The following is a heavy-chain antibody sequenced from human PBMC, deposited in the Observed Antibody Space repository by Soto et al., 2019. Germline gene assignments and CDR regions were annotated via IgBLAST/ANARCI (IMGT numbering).Heavy chain of an antibody. Sequence: QVQLVESGGGVVQPGRSLRLSCAASGFTFSSYAMHWVRQAPGKGLEWVAAISYDGSNKFYADSVKGQFTISRDNSKNTLYLQMNSLRAEDTAVYFCARDRGYCSGGSCLRGGFDYWGQGTLVTVSS. CDR2: ISYDGSNK. CDR1: GFTFSSYA. D-gene: IGHD2-15*01. J-gene: IGHJ4*02. V-gene: IGHV3-30-3*01. CDR3: ARDRGYCSGGSCLRGGFDY.